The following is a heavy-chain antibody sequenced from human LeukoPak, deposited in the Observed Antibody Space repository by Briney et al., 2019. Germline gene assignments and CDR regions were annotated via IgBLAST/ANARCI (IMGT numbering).Heavy chain of an antibody. CDR1: GVSIDTSSW. Sequence: PSGTLSLTCAVYGVSIDTSSWWSWVRQSPGKGLGWIGDIGHSGGTNYNPSLKSRVTISVDTSKNQFSLKLSSVTAADTAVYYCAREKLAGQREDVWGQGTTVTVSS. V-gene: IGHV4-4*02. CDR2: IGHSGGT. J-gene: IGHJ6*02. CDR3: AREKLAGQREDV.